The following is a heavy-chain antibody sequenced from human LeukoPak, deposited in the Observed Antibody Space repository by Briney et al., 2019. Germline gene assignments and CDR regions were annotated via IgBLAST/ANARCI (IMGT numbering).Heavy chain of an antibody. V-gene: IGHV1-69*13. CDR3: ASLLGQLDNRAFDI. D-gene: IGHD6-6*01. Sequence: ASVKVSCKASGGTFSSYAISWVRQAPGQGLEWMGGIIPIFGTANYAQKFQGRVTITADESTSTAYMGLSSLRSEDTAVYYCASLLGQLDNRAFDIWGQGTMVTVSS. J-gene: IGHJ3*02. CDR2: IIPIFGTA. CDR1: GGTFSSYA.